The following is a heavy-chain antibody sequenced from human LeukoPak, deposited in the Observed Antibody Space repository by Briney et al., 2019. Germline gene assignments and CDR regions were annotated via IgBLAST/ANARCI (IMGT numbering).Heavy chain of an antibody. D-gene: IGHD3-16*01. V-gene: IGHV4-59*01. CDR3: ARVIALIFDY. J-gene: IGHJ4*02. CDR2: IYYSGST. Sequence: SETLSLTCIDSVGSISGYYWSWVPANPEKGLEWIGYIYYSGSTNYNPSLKSRVTISVDTSKNQFSLKLSSVTAADTAVYYCARVIALIFDYWGQGTLVTVSS. CDR1: VGSISGYY.